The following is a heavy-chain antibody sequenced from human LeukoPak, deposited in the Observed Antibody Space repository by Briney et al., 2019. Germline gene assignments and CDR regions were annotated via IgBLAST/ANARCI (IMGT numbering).Heavy chain of an antibody. CDR2: IYYSGST. V-gene: IGHV4-59*01. D-gene: IGHD3-9*01. CDR1: GGSISSYY. Sequence: SETLSLTCTVSGGSISSYYWSWIRQPPGKGLEWIGYIYYSGSTNYNPSLKSRVTISVDTSKNQFSLKLSSVTAADTAVYYCARGVRYFDWLSPHYFDYWGQGTLVTVSS. J-gene: IGHJ4*02. CDR3: ARGVRYFDWLSPHYFDY.